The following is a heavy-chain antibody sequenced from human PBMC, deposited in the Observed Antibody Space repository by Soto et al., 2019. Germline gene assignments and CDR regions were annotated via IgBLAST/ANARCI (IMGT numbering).Heavy chain of an antibody. V-gene: IGHV4-39*01. CDR1: GGSISSSSYY. CDR3: ARLGAQEIDP. Sequence: SETLSLTCTVYGGSISSSSYYWGWIRQPPGKGLEWIGSIYYSGSTYYNPSLKSRVTISVDTSKNQFSLKLSSVTAADTAVYYCARLGAQEIDPWGQGTLVTVSS. CDR2: IYYSGST. J-gene: IGHJ5*02. D-gene: IGHD3-16*01.